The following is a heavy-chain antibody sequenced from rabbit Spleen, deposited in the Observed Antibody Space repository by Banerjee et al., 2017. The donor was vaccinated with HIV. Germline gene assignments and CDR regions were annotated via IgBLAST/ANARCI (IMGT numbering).Heavy chain of an antibody. J-gene: IGHJ6*01. Sequence: QEQLTETGGGLVQPGGSLTLTCTASGFSFSSSYWICWVRQAPGKGLEWSACIYAGSSGTTYYANWAKGRFTISKTSSTTVTLQMTSLTAADTATYFCARDSAGSGRYIYDLWGPGTLVTVS. CDR2: IYAGSSGTT. CDR1: GFSFSSSYW. V-gene: IGHV1S45*01. D-gene: IGHD1-1*01. CDR3: ARDSAGSGRYIYDL.